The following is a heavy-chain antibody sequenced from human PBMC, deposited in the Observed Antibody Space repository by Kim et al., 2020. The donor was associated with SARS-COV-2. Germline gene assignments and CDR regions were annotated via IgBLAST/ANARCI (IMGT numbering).Heavy chain of an antibody. V-gene: IGHV4-59*01. Sequence: RVTISVDTSKNQFSLKLSSVTAADTAVYYCARARYCSSTSCYTGDDAFDIWGQGTMVTVSS. D-gene: IGHD2-2*02. J-gene: IGHJ3*02. CDR3: ARARYCSSTSCYTGDDAFDI.